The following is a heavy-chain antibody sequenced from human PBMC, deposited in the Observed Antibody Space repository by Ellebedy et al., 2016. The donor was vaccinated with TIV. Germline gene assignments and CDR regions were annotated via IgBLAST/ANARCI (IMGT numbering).Heavy chain of an antibody. J-gene: IGHJ4*02. CDR2: INQDGSKT. V-gene: IGHV3-7*03. CDR3: ARDGASGSYYSDS. Sequence: GESLKISCAASGFTFSGFGMHWVRQAPGKGLEWVANINQDGSKTYYVDSVKCRFIISRDNAKNSLFLQMNSLRAEDTAVYYCARDGASGSYYSDSWGQGTLVIVSS. CDR1: GFTFSGFG. D-gene: IGHD1-26*01.